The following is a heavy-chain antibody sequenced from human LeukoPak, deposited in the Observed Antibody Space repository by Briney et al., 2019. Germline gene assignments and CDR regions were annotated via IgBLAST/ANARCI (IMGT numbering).Heavy chain of an antibody. CDR3: AKLAKYFYGSETYYFFEH. CDR2: RKQDGTEK. CDR1: GFSFTTYW. V-gene: IGHV3-7*01. Sequence: GGSLRLSCAASGFSFTTYWMSWVRQAPGKGLEWVANRKQDGTEKYYVDSVKGRFTISRDNAKNSLYLQMNRLRAEDTAVYYCAKLAKYFYGSETYYFFEHWGQGTPVTASS. J-gene: IGHJ4*02. D-gene: IGHD3-10*01.